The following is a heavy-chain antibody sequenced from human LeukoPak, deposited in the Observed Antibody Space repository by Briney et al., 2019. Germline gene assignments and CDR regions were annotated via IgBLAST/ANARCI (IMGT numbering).Heavy chain of an antibody. V-gene: IGHV4-59*01. Sequence: SETLSLTFTVSGVSIRSYDWTWIRQPPGKGLEWIGYIFYSGNINYSPSLNSRVTISVDTSNNQLSLKLTSVTAADTAVYYCARAASSWSFDYWGQGTLVTVSS. J-gene: IGHJ4*02. CDR3: ARAASSWSFDY. D-gene: IGHD6-13*01. CDR2: IFYSGNI. CDR1: GVSIRSYD.